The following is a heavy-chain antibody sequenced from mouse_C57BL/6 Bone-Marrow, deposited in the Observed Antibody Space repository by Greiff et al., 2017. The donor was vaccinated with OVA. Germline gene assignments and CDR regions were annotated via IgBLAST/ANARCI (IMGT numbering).Heavy chain of an antibody. CDR2: ISSGGDYI. J-gene: IGHJ2*01. CDR3: TREGYPFDY. V-gene: IGHV5-9-1*02. Sequence: EVKLMESGEGLVKPGGSLKLSCAASGFTFSSYAMSWVRQTPEKRLEWVAYISSGGDYIYYADTVKGRFTISRDNARNTLYLQMSSLKSEDTAMYYCTREGYPFDYWGQGTTLTVSS. D-gene: IGHD2-14*01. CDR1: GFTFSSYA.